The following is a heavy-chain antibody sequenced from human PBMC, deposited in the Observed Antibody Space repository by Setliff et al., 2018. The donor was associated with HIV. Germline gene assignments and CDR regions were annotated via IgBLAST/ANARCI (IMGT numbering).Heavy chain of an antibody. CDR1: GYTFTGHY. J-gene: IGHJ4*02. CDR3: ARDPTGGAARFDY. D-gene: IGHD6-6*01. CDR2: IIPVFGPP. Sequence: SVKVSCKASGYTFTGHYLHWVRQAPGQGLEWMGGIIPVFGPPNYAEKFQRRLTITADESTNTAYMELIGLKSEDTAVYYCARDPTGGAARFDYWGQGTLVTVS. V-gene: IGHV1-69*13.